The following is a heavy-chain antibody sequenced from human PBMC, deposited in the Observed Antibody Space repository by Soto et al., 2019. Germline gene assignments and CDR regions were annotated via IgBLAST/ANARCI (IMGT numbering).Heavy chain of an antibody. D-gene: IGHD3-22*01. V-gene: IGHV3-30*18. Sequence: QVQLVESGGGVVQPGRSLRLSCAASGFTFSSYDMHWVRQAPGKGLEWVAVISYDGSNKYYADSVKGRFTISRDNSQNTLYLQMNSLRAADTAVYYCAKDRPYDTTIGAFDIWGQGPMFTVSS. CDR2: ISYDGSNK. CDR3: AKDRPYDTTIGAFDI. CDR1: GFTFSSYD. J-gene: IGHJ3*02.